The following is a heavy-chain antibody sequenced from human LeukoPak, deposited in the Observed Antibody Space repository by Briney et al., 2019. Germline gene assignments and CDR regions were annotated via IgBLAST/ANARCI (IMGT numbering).Heavy chain of an antibody. CDR3: AKITKATTPNY. V-gene: IGHV3-23*01. CDR1: GLTFSNYA. Sequence: PGGSLRLSCAASGLTFSNYAMNWVRQASGRGLEWVSGITDSGRKTYYADSVKGRFSISRDNSKNTVYLQMSDLRAEDTAVYYCAKITKATTPNYWGQETLVTVSS. D-gene: IGHD4-17*01. CDR2: ITDSGRKT. J-gene: IGHJ4*02.